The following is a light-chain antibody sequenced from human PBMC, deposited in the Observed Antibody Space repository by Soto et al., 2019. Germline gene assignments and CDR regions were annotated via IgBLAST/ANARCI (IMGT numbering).Light chain of an antibody. CDR3: QRYGSSAT. J-gene: IGKJ4*01. CDR1: QSVTSDY. V-gene: IGKV3-20*01. Sequence: ETVLTQSPDTLSLSPGERATLSCRASQSVTSDYLAWYQQKAGQAPRLLIYGASSRATGIPDRFCGSGSGTDFSLTISRLEPEDSAFYYCQRYGSSATFGGGTKVE. CDR2: GAS.